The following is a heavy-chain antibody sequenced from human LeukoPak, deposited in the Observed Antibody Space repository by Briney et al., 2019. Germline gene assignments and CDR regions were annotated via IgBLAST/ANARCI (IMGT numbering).Heavy chain of an antibody. CDR1: GYFISSGYF. CDR3: AQSSSSSHFDY. V-gene: IGHV4-38-2*02. Sequence: SETLSLTCTVSGYFISSGYFWGWIRQSPGKGLEWIGTFGTFYHSGNTSYSPSLKSRVTISVDTSRNQFSLRLTSVTAADTAVYFCAQSSSSSHFDYWGQGTLVTVSP. D-gene: IGHD6-6*01. CDR2: FGTFYHSGNT. J-gene: IGHJ4*02.